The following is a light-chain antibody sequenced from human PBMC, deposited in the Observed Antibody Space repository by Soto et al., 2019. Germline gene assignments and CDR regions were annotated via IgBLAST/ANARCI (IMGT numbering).Light chain of an antibody. CDR2: EVT. Sequence: QSVLTQPASVSGSPGQSITISCTGTSSDFGDYNFVSWCQQHPGKAPQLIIYEVTNRPSGVSNRFSGSKSGNTASLTISGLQAEDEADYYCTSYAGSNNFRVFGGGTQLTVL. CDR3: TSYAGSNNFRV. CDR1: SSDFGDYNF. J-gene: IGLJ3*02. V-gene: IGLV2-14*01.